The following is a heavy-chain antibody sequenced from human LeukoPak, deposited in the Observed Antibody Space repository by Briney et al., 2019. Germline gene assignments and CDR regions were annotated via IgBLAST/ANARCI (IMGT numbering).Heavy chain of an antibody. J-gene: IGHJ5*02. Sequence: GGSLRLSCAASGFTLRNYVMTWVRQAAGKGLEWVSTISGSGGSTYYADSVKGRSIISRDNSNNTVYLQMNSLRAEDTATYFCMRSDYGGLVDPWGQGTLVIVSS. V-gene: IGHV3-23*01. CDR3: MRSDYGGLVDP. CDR2: ISGSGGST. D-gene: IGHD4-17*01. CDR1: GFTLRNYV.